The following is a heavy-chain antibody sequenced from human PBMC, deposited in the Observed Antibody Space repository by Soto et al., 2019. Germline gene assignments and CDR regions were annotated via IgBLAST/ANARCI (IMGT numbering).Heavy chain of an antibody. Sequence: QVQLVQSGAEVKKPGSSVKVSCKASGGTFSSYTISWVRQAPGQGLEWMGRIIPILGIANYAQKFQGRVTITADKSTSTAYMELSMLRSEDTGVYYCATKGGIQNGMDVWGQGTTVTVSS. CDR3: ATKGGIQNGMDV. J-gene: IGHJ6*02. CDR2: IIPILGIA. D-gene: IGHD5-18*01. V-gene: IGHV1-69*02. CDR1: GGTFSSYT.